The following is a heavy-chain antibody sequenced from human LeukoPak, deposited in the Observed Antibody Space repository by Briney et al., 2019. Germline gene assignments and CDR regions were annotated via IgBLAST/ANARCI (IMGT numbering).Heavy chain of an antibody. CDR3: ARENSGSYREFDY. J-gene: IGHJ4*02. D-gene: IGHD1-26*01. Sequence: TSETLSLTCTVSGGSISSYYWTWIRQPAGRGLEWIGRIYPSGSTNYNPSLKSRVTMSVDTSKNQFSLKLSSVTAADTAVYYCARENSGSYREFDYWGQGALVTVSS. CDR2: IYPSGST. V-gene: IGHV4-4*07. CDR1: GGSISSYY.